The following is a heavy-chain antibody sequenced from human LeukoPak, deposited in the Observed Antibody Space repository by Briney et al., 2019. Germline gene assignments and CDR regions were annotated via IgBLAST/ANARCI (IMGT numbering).Heavy chain of an antibody. J-gene: IGHJ6*03. V-gene: IGHV3-64*01. CDR3: ARDPLGYSYGEQHYYYYMDV. CDR2: ISSNGGST. Sequence: PGGSLRLSCAASGFTFSSYAMHWVRQAPGKGLEYVSAISSNGGSTYYANSVKGRFTISRDNSENTLYLQMGSLRAEDMAVYYCARDPLGYSYGEQHYYYYMDVWGKGTTVTVSS. D-gene: IGHD5-18*01. CDR1: GFTFSSYA.